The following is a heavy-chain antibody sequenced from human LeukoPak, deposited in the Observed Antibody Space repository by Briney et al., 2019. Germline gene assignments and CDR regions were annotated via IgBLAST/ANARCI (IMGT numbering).Heavy chain of an antibody. D-gene: IGHD3-10*01. Sequence: SVTVSCKASRGTFISYAISGVRQAPGQGLEWVGGIIPIFGTANYAQKFQGRVTITADESTSTAYMELSSLRSEDTAVYYCGTGSGSYFEAFDIWGQGTMVTVSS. CDR3: GTGSGSYFEAFDI. V-gene: IGHV1-69*01. J-gene: IGHJ3*02. CDR1: RGTFISYA. CDR2: IIPIFGTA.